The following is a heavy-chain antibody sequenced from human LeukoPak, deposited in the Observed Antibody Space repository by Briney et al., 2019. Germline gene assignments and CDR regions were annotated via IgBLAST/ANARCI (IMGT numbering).Heavy chain of an antibody. Sequence: ASVKVSCKASGGTFSSYAISWVRQAPGQGLEWMGGIIPIFGTANYAQKFQGRVTITADKSTSTAYMELSSLRSEDTAVYYCARVDSKLGYSSGWYLDYYYYMDVWGKGTTVTISS. CDR3: ARVDSKLGYSSGWYLDYYYYMDV. V-gene: IGHV1-69*06. CDR2: IIPIFGTA. CDR1: GGTFSSYA. D-gene: IGHD6-19*01. J-gene: IGHJ6*03.